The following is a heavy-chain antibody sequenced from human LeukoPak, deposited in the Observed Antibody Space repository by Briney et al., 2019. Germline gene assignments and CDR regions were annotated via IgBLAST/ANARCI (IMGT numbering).Heavy chain of an antibody. Sequence: GGSLRLSCAASGFIFSSFGMHWVRQAPGKGLEWVAFIQDDESNKFYADSVKGRFTISRDSAKNSLYLQMNSLRAEDTAVYYCAREGRIAARRGFDYWGQGTLVTVSS. V-gene: IGHV3-30*02. CDR3: AREGRIAARRGFDY. CDR1: GFIFSSFG. CDR2: IQDDESNK. J-gene: IGHJ4*02. D-gene: IGHD6-6*01.